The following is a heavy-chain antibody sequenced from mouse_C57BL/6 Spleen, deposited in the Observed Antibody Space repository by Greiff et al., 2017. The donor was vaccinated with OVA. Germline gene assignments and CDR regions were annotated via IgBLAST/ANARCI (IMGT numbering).Heavy chain of an antibody. CDR1: GYAFSSSW. Sequence: VKLQESGTELVKPGASVKISCKASGYAFSSSWMNWVKQRPGKGLEWIGRIYPGDGDTNYNGKFKGKATLTADKSSSTAYMQLSSLTSEDSAVYFCAKSTVVDAMDYWGQGTSVTVSS. CDR3: AKSTVVDAMDY. J-gene: IGHJ4*01. D-gene: IGHD1-1*01. V-gene: IGHV1-82*01. CDR2: IYPGDGDT.